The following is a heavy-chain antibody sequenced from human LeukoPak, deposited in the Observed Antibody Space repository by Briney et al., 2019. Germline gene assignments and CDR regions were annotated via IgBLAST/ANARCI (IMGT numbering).Heavy chain of an antibody. D-gene: IGHD6-13*01. Sequence: GGSLRLSCAASGFTFSSYGMHWVRQAPGKGLEWVAVIWYDGTNKYYADSVKGRFTISRDNSKNTLYLQMNSLRAEDTAVYYCAKDLRYSSSWYSYYFDYWGQGTLVTVSS. CDR1: GFTFSSYG. J-gene: IGHJ4*02. CDR2: IWYDGTNK. V-gene: IGHV3-33*06. CDR3: AKDLRYSSSWYSYYFDY.